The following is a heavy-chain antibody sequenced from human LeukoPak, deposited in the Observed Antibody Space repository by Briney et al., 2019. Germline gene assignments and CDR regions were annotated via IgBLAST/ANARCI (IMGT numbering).Heavy chain of an antibody. CDR1: GGSFSGYY. CDR2: INHRGNT. V-gene: IGHV4-34*01. Sequence: SETLSLTCAVSGGSFSGYYWTWVRQPPGKGLEWSGEINHRGNTNYNPSPESRVAISADTSKNHFSLTLSSVTAADTAVYYCARGRYDRRGSYDLVQTKAFDYWGQGTLVTVSP. J-gene: IGHJ4*02. D-gene: IGHD3-22*01. CDR3: ARGRYDRRGSYDLVQTKAFDY.